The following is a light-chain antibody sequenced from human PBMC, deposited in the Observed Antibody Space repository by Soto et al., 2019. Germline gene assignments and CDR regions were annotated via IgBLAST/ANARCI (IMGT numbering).Light chain of an antibody. V-gene: IGLV3-21*02. J-gene: IGLJ1*01. Sequence: YGLTQPPSVSVARGQTARISCGGNNIEIEGVHCYQQKPGHAPVLVVCDDSDRPSAIPDRFSGSKSGNTATLTIRSLEARDEADYYCQVWHVSSDHYVFGAGTKVTVL. CDR1: NIEIEG. CDR2: DDS. CDR3: QVWHVSSDHYV.